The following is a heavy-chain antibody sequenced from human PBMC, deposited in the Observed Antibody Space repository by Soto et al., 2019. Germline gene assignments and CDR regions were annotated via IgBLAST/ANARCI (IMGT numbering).Heavy chain of an antibody. CDR2: ISYDGSNK. J-gene: IGHJ4*02. CDR3: ARDPGDSGYDYYFDY. V-gene: IGHV3-30-3*01. Sequence: ESGGGVVQPGRSLRLSCAASGFTLGSYAMHWVRQAPGKGLGWVAVISYDGSNKYYADSVKGRFTISRDNSKNTLYLQMNSLRAEDTAVYYCARDPGDSGYDYYFDYWGQGTLVTVSS. CDR1: GFTLGSYA. D-gene: IGHD5-12*01.